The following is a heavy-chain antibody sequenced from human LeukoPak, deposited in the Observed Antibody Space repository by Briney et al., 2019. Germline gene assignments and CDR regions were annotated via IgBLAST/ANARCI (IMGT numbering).Heavy chain of an antibody. CDR2: ISPDGSSA. V-gene: IGHV3-74*03. Sequence: GGSLRLSCAASGFSFSSYWMHWVRQAPGKGLVWVARISPDGSSALSADSVRGRFTISRDNAKNSLYLQMNSLRDEDTAVYYCARRAAGRPGADYFQHWGQGILVTVSS. J-gene: IGHJ1*01. D-gene: IGHD3-10*01. CDR1: GFSFSSYW. CDR3: ARRAAGRPGADYFQH.